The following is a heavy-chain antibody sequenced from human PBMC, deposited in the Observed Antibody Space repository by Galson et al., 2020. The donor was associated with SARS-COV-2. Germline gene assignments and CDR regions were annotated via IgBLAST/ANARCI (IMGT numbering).Heavy chain of an antibody. CDR3: APTIIVPGTLDY. Sequence: GESLKISCAASGFTFSTYALHWVRQAPGKGLEWVAVIWSDGNNKYYVDSVKGRFTISRDNSKNTVYLQMNGLRAEDTAIYYCAPTIIVPGTLDYWGQGILVSVTS. D-gene: IGHD3-22*01. CDR1: GFTFSTYA. V-gene: IGHV3-33*01. CDR2: IWSDGNNK. J-gene: IGHJ4*02.